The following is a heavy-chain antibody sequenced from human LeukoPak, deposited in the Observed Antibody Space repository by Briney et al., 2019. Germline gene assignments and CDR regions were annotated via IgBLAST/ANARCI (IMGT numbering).Heavy chain of an antibody. CDR3: AKYGVHFYYTDV. D-gene: IGHD4-17*01. V-gene: IGHV3-23*01. Sequence: GGSLRLSCAASGFTFSSDAMTWVRQAPGKGLEWVSAISGSGVRTYYADPVRGRFTISRDNSKNTLYLQLNSLRAEDTAVYYCAKYGVHFYYTDVWGKGTMVTVSS. CDR2: ISGSGVRT. J-gene: IGHJ6*03. CDR1: GFTFSSDA.